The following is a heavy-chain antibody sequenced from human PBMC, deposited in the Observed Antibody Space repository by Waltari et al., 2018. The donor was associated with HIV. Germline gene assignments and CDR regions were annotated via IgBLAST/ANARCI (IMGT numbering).Heavy chain of an antibody. J-gene: IGHJ4*02. D-gene: IGHD1-26*01. Sequence: EGQLVESGGGLVQPGGSLRLSCAASGFTFSSYWMSWVRQAPGKGLEWGANKTPDGSEKYYVDSVKGRFTTARDNAKNSLYLQMNSLRAEDPAVYFCARRRGSYCLDYWGQGTLVTVSS. CDR1: GFTFSSYW. CDR2: KTPDGSEK. V-gene: IGHV3-7*01. CDR3: ARRRGSYCLDY.